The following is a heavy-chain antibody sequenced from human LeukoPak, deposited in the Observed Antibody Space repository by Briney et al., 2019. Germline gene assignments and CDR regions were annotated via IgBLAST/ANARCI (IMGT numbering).Heavy chain of an antibody. Sequence: ASVKVSCKASGYTFTSYDINWVRQATGQGLEWMGWMNPNSGSTGYAQKSQGRVTMTRNTSISTAYMELSSLRSEDTAVYYCARLAAGTANVVGYWGQGTLVTVSS. CDR2: MNPNSGST. D-gene: IGHD6-19*01. CDR3: ARLAAGTANVVGY. CDR1: GYTFTSYD. J-gene: IGHJ4*02. V-gene: IGHV1-8*01.